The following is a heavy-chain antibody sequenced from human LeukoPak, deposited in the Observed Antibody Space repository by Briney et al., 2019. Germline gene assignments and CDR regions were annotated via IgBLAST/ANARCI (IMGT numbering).Heavy chain of an antibody. Sequence: PSETLSLTCAVYGGSFSGYYWSWGRQPPGKGLEWIGEINHSGSTNYNPSLKSRVTISVDTSKNQFSLKLSSVTAADTAVYYCAKELYTLRYCSSTSCYFPTRFDYWGQGTLVTVSS. V-gene: IGHV4-34*01. CDR2: INHSGST. J-gene: IGHJ4*02. CDR3: AKELYTLRYCSSTSCYFPTRFDY. CDR1: GGSFSGYY. D-gene: IGHD2-2*01.